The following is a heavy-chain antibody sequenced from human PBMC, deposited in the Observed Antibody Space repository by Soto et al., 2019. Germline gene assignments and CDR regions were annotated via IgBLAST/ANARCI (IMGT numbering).Heavy chain of an antibody. CDR3: ARSAGERSVVPAV. CDR1: GYTFTSYG. Sequence: QVQLVQSGTEVKKPGASVKVSCKASGYTFTSYGISWVRQATGQGLEWMGWMNPISGNTGYAQKLQDRVTMTRNTSISTAYMGLRSLTSEDTALYYCARSAGERSVVPAVWGQGTTVSVSS. CDR2: MNPISGNT. J-gene: IGHJ6*02. V-gene: IGHV1-8*01. D-gene: IGHD3-16*01.